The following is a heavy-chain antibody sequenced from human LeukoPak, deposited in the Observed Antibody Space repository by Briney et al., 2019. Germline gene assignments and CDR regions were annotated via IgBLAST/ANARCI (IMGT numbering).Heavy chain of an antibody. V-gene: IGHV1-24*01. CDR2: FDPEDGET. J-gene: IGHJ5*02. D-gene: IGHD1-26*01. CDR1: GYTLTELS. Sequence: ASVKVSCKVSGYTLTELSMNWVRQAPGKGLEWMGGFDPEDGETIYAQKFQGRVTMTEDTSTDTAYMELSSLRSEDTAVYYCATRVGARPNWFDPWGQGNLVTVSS. CDR3: ATRVGARPNWFDP.